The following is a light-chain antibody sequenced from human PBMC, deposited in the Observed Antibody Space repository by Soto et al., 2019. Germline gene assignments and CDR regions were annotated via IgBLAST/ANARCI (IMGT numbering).Light chain of an antibody. CDR3: KQYGSSPWT. CDR2: DAY. V-gene: IGKV3-20*01. J-gene: IGKJ1*01. Sequence: TQSPVPLSLCPGERVTLSCRASQSVGSNLAWYQQKPGQAPRLLIYDAYNRATGIQARFSGSGSGTDFTLTIRRLEPEDFAVYYCKQYGSSPWTFGQGTKVDIK. CDR1: QSVGSN.